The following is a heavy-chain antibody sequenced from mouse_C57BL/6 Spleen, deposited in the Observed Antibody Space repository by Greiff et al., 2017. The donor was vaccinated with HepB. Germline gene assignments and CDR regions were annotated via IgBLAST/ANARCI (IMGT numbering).Heavy chain of an antibody. V-gene: IGHV1-54*01. D-gene: IGHD1-1*01. CDR3: ARRWAGVTTVLFDY. Sequence: VKLQESGAELVRPGPSVKVSCKASGYAFTNYLIEWVKQRPGQGLEWIGVINPGSGGTNYNEKFKGKATLTADKSSSTAYMQLSSLTSEDSAVYFCARRWAGVTTVLFDYWGQGTTLTVSS. CDR1: GYAFTNYL. CDR2: INPGSGGT. J-gene: IGHJ2*01.